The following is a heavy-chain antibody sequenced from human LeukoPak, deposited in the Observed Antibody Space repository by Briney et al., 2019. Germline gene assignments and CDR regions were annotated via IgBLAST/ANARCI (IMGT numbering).Heavy chain of an antibody. J-gene: IGHJ4*02. Sequence: PGGSLRLSCAASGFTFSNFWMRWVRQAPGKGLEWVANINQDGSEKNYVDSVKGRFTISRDSAKNSLYLQMDSRRAEDTAIYYCARCSGWAFKNWGQGTLVTVSS. CDR2: INQDGSEK. CDR1: GFTFSNFW. V-gene: IGHV3-7*01. CDR3: ARCSGWAFKN. D-gene: IGHD6-19*01.